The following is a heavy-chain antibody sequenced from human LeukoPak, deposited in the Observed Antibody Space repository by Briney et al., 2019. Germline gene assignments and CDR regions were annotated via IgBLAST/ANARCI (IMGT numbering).Heavy chain of an antibody. CDR1: GYTFTGYY. CDR3: ARSVTTDYYFDY. Sequence: ASVKVSRKASGYTFTGYYMHWLRQAPGQGLEWMGWINPNSGGTNYAQKFQGRVTMTRDTSISTAYMELSRLRSDDTAVYYCARSVTTDYYFDYWGQGTLVTVSS. V-gene: IGHV1-2*02. CDR2: INPNSGGT. J-gene: IGHJ4*02. D-gene: IGHD4-17*01.